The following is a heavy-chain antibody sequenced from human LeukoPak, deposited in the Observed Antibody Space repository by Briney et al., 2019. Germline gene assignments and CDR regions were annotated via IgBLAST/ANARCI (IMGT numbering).Heavy chain of an antibody. D-gene: IGHD3-10*01. V-gene: IGHV3-48*03. CDR2: ISSSGSTI. J-gene: IGHJ5*02. Sequence: GGSLRLSCAASGFTFSSYEMNWVRQAPGKGLEWVSYISSSGSTIYYADSVKGRFTISRDNAKNSLYLQMNSLRAEDTAVYYCARVQDPEYYYGSGRVNWFDPWGQGTLVTVSS. CDR3: ARVQDPEYYYGSGRVNWFDP. CDR1: GFTFSSYE.